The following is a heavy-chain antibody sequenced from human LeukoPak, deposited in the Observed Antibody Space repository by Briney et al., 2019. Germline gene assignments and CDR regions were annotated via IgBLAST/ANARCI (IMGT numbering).Heavy chain of an antibody. V-gene: IGHV4-59*01. J-gene: IGHJ6*02. CDR3: ARSDVYYYAMDV. CDR2: IYSTAST. Sequence: SETLSLTCTVSGGSFSSYYWNWVRQPPGKGLEWIAYIYSTASTKYNAYLRRGGTILVEKTKNQISLKLRSVTAADTAVYYCARSDVYYYAMDVWGQGTSVTVSS. CDR1: GGSFSSYY.